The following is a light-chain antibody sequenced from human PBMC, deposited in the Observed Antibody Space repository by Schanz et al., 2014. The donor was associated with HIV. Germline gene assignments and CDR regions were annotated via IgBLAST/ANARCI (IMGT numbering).Light chain of an antibody. Sequence: EIVMTQSPATLSVSPGERATLSCRASQSVSGFLAWYQQKPGQPPRLLIYDASKRVTGIPTRFSGGGSGTEFTLTISGLQSEDFAVYYCQQYNNWPPITFGPGTKVDIK. V-gene: IGKV3-15*01. J-gene: IGKJ3*01. CDR2: DAS. CDR3: QQYNNWPPIT. CDR1: QSVSGF.